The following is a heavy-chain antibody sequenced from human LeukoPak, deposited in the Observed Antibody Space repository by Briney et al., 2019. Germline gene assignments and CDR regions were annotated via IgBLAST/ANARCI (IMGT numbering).Heavy chain of an antibody. CDR3: ARRSGYPKVAFDI. CDR1: GFTFSDYY. Sequence: PGGSLRLSCAASGFTFSDYYMSWIRQAPGKGPEWVSYISSSGSTIYYADSVKGRFTISRDNAKNSLYLQMNSLRAEDTAVYYCARRSGYPKVAFDIWGQGTMVTVSS. D-gene: IGHD6-25*01. V-gene: IGHV3-11*04. J-gene: IGHJ3*02. CDR2: ISSSGSTI.